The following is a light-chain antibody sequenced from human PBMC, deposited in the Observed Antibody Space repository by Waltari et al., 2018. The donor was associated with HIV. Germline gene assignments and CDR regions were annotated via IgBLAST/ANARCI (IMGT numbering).Light chain of an antibody. CDR3: GTWDGSLNIGV. V-gene: IGLV1-51*01. Sequence: QPVLTQPPSMSAAAGQSVTIPCAAHGSDIANSYISWYQQLPRAAPKLLIYDTSERPAGIPDRFSGSKSDTSAPLAITGLQTGDEAHYYCGTWDGSLNIGVFGEGTKLTVL. CDR1: GSDIANSY. J-gene: IGLJ2*01. CDR2: DTS.